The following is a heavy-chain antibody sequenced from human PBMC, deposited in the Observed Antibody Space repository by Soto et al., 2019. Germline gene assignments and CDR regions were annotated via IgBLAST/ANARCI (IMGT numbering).Heavy chain of an antibody. V-gene: IGHV3-48*02. D-gene: IGHD3-22*01. J-gene: IGHJ3*02. CDR3: ARALITMIVVVTTPDAFDI. CDR1: GFTFGSYS. CDR2: ISSSSTI. Sequence: PGGSLGLSCAASGFTFGSYSMNWVRQAPGKGLEWVSYISSSSTIYYADSVKGRFTISRDNAKNSLYLQMNSLRDEDTAVYYCARALITMIVVVTTPDAFDIWGQGTMVTVSS.